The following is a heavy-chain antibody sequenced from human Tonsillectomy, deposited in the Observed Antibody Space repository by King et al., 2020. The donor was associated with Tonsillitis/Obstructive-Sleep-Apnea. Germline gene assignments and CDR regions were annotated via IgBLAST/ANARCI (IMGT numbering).Heavy chain of an antibody. J-gene: IGHJ3*02. CDR3: ARDLTPAATAIDAFDI. CDR2: ISAYNGDT. Sequence: QLVQSGAEVKKPGASVKVSCKASGYTFTNYGITWVRQAPGQGLEWMGWISAYNGDTNYSQKLQGRVTMTTDTSTSTAYMELRSLRSDDTAVYYCARDLTPAATAIDAFDIWGQGAMVTVSS. D-gene: IGHD2-2*01. CDR1: GYTFTNYG. V-gene: IGHV1-18*01.